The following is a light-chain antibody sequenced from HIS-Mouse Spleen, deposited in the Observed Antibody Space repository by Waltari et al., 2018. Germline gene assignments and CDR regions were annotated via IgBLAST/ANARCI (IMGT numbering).Light chain of an antibody. V-gene: IGLV3-10*01. Sequence: SYELTQSPGGSVSPGRASRTTCSGAALPKKYASWYQQKSGQAPVLVIYEDSKRPSGIPERFSGSRSGTMATLTISGAQVEDEADYYCYSTDSSGNHRVFGGGTKLTVL. CDR3: YSTDSSGNHRV. J-gene: IGLJ2*01. CDR1: ALPKKY. CDR2: EDS.